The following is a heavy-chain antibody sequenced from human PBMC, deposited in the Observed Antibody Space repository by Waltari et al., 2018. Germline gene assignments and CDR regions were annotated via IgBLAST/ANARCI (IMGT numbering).Heavy chain of an antibody. V-gene: IGHV4-4*02. CDR3: SRVRGRAPSFVS. Sequence: NCSSWVRQPHEWGLEWVGRIHRCGRASYNPSLATRVRVSMDTSSMRLSLKFSAAIAPKTAVYYCSRVRGRAPSFVSWGQGTLV. J-gene: IGHJ4*02. D-gene: IGHD2-15*01. CDR2: IHRCGRA. CDR1: NC.